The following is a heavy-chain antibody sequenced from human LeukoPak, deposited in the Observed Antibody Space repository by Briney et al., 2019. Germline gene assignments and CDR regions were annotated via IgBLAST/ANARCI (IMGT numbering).Heavy chain of an antibody. CDR2: IIPILGIA. CDR1: GYTFTGYY. Sequence: ASVKVSCKASGYTFTGYYMHWVRQAPGQGLEWMGRIIPILGIANYAQKFQGRVTITADKSTSTAYMELSSLRSEDTAVYYCARARSLDSSGCSFDYWGQGTLVTVSS. CDR3: ARARSLDSSGCSFDY. V-gene: IGHV1-69*04. J-gene: IGHJ4*02. D-gene: IGHD3-22*01.